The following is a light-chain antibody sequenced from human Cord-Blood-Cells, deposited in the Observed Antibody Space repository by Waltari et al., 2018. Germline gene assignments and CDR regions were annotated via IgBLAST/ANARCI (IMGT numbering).Light chain of an antibody. CDR3: QQLNSYPIT. CDR1: QGISSY. V-gene: IGKV1-9*01. J-gene: IGKJ5*01. Sequence: DIQLTQSPSFLSASVGDRVTITCRASQGISSYLAWYQHKPGKAPKLLIYAASTLQSGVPSRFSGSGSGTEFTLTISSLQPEDFATYYGQQLNSYPITFGPGTRLEIK. CDR2: AAS.